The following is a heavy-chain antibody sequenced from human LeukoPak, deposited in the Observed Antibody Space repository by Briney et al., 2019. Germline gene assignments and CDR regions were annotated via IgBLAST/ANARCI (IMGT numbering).Heavy chain of an antibody. D-gene: IGHD6-19*01. J-gene: IGHJ3*01. V-gene: IGHV3-30*03. CDR1: GFTFSSYG. CDR3: ARDRGGWYKDALDV. CDR2: ISYDGNKV. Sequence: GGSLRLSCAASGFTFSSYGMHWVRQAPGKGLEWMAVISYDGNKVYYADSVKGRFMISRDNSNNTISLQVNSLRPEDTAVYYCARDRGGWYKDALDVWGQGTLATVSS.